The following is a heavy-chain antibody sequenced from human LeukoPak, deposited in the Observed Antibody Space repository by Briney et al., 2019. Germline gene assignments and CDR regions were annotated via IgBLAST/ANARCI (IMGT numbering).Heavy chain of an antibody. CDR2: INHSGST. V-gene: IGHV4-34*01. CDR1: GGSFSGYY. Sequence: SETLSLTCAVYGGSFSGYYWSWIRQPPGKGLEWIGEINHSGSTNYNPSLKSRATISVDTSKNQFSLKLSSVTAADTAVYYCARGVGIAVAGTGGLDYFDYWGQGTLVTVSS. CDR3: ARGVGIAVAGTGGLDYFDY. D-gene: IGHD6-19*01. J-gene: IGHJ4*02.